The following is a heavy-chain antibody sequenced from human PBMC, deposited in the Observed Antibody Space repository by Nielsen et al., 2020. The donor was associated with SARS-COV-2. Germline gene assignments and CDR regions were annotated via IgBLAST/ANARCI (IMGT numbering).Heavy chain of an antibody. CDR3: ARGARGYYGFDFVFDY. J-gene: IGHJ4*02. V-gene: IGHV3-30-3*01. CDR1: GFTFSKYG. Sequence: GESLKISCAASGFTFSKYGMHWVRQAPGKGLEWVAAILDDGSNAYSGDSVKGRFTVSRDNSKNTLYLQMTDLRTEDTAVYFCARGARGYYGFDFVFDYWGQGSLVTVSS. D-gene: IGHD5-12*01. CDR2: ILDDGSNA.